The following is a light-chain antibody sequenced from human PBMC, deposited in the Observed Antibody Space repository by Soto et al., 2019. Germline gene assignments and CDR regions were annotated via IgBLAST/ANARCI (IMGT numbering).Light chain of an antibody. J-gene: IGKJ1*01. Sequence: DIQMTQSPSTLSASVGDRVTITCRASQSISSWLAWYQQKPGKAPKLLIYDASSLESGVPSRFSGSGSGTEFTLTISSLQPDDFATYYCQQTYSFPRTFGQGT. V-gene: IGKV1-5*01. CDR1: QSISSW. CDR2: DAS. CDR3: QQTYSFPRT.